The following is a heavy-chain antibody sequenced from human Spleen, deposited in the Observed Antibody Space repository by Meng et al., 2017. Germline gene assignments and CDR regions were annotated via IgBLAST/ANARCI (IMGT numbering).Heavy chain of an antibody. CDR3: ARYCGGDCHSFYYYAMDV. CDR2: INYGGST. Sequence: SETLSLTCTVSGGSVSSGSYYWSWIRQPPGKGLEWIGYINYGGSTNYNPFLKSRVTISVDTSKNQFSLKLISVTAADTDVYYCARYCGGDCHSFYYYAMDVWGQGTTVTVSS. J-gene: IGHJ6*02. V-gene: IGHV4-61*01. D-gene: IGHD2-21*02. CDR1: GGSVSSGSYY.